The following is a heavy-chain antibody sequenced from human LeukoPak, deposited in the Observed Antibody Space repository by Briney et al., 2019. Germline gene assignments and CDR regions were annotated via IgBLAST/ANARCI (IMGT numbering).Heavy chain of an antibody. D-gene: IGHD6-19*01. CDR2: IYYTGST. CDR1: GGSISNNSYY. J-gene: IGHJ4*02. Sequence: SETLSLTCTVSGGSISNNSYYWGWIRQPPGKGLEWIGSIYYTGSTYYNPSLKSRVTISVDTSKNQFSLKLSSVTAADTAMYYCARGTLYSGWSYYFDYWGQGSQVTVSS. CDR3: ARGTLYSGWSYYFDY. V-gene: IGHV4-39*07.